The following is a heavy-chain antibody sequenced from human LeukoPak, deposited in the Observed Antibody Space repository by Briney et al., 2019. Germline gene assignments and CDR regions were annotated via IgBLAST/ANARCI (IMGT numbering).Heavy chain of an antibody. CDR3: ARGEGPKSYFDY. Sequence: SETLSLTCAVYGGSFSGYYWSWIRQPPGKGLERIGEINHSGSTNYNPSLKSRVTISVDTSKNQFSLKLSSVTAADTAVYYCARGEGPKSYFDYWGQGTLVTVSS. J-gene: IGHJ4*02. CDR1: GGSFSGYY. V-gene: IGHV4-34*01. CDR2: INHSGST.